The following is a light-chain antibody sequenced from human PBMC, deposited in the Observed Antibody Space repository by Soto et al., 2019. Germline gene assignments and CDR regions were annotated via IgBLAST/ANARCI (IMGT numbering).Light chain of an antibody. CDR1: QSVGSN. V-gene: IGKV3-15*01. J-gene: IGKJ1*01. CDR3: QQYNNWPPLA. CDR2: GAS. Sequence: EIVMTQSPATLSLSPGERATLSCRASQSVGSNFAWYQQKPGQAPRLLIYGASTRATGIPARFSGSGSGTEFTLTISSLQSEDFAVYYCQQYNNWPPLAFGQGTKVEIK.